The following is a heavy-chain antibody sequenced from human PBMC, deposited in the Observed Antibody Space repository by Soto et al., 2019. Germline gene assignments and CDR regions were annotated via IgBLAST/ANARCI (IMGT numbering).Heavy chain of an antibody. CDR2: IIPIFGTA. D-gene: IGHD3-22*01. CDR3: ARDSFSHDSSGYSRWFDP. J-gene: IGHJ5*02. CDR1: GDTFRNFA. V-gene: IGHV1-69*01. Sequence: PRPQLKVSCKASGDTFRNFAFSWVRQAPGQGLEWMGGIIPIFGTANYAQKFQGRVSITADESTNTAYMELRSLRSEDTAVYYCARDSFSHDSSGYSRWFDPWGQGTQVTVS.